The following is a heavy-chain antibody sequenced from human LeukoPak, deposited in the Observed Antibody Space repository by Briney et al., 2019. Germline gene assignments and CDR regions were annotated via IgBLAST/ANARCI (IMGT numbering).Heavy chain of an antibody. CDR1: GFVFSNYN. CDR3: ARGLHYSGSGSTRFCY. J-gene: IGHJ4*02. V-gene: IGHV3-48*02. CDR2: ISSSSSTI. D-gene: IGHD3-10*01. Sequence: GGSLRLSCAASGFVFSNYNMHWVRQAPGKGLEWVSYISSSSSTIFYADSVKGRFTISRDNAKNSLYLQMNSLRDEDTAVYYCARGLHYSGSGSTRFCYWGQGTLVTVSS.